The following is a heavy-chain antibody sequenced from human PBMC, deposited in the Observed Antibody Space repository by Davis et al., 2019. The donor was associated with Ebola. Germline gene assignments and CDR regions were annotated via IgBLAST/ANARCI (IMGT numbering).Heavy chain of an antibody. CDR2: IRSKTYGGTP. J-gene: IGHJ4*02. Sequence: GESLKISCAASGFTFSYYWMTWVRQAPGKGLEWVGCIRSKTYGGTPEYAASVKGRFIISRDDSKSVAYLQMNSLKTDDTAVYYCTRWSGYTFGADGDYWGQGTLVTVSS. CDR3: TRWSGYTFGADGDY. V-gene: IGHV3-49*02. D-gene: IGHD5-18*01. CDR1: GFTFSYYW.